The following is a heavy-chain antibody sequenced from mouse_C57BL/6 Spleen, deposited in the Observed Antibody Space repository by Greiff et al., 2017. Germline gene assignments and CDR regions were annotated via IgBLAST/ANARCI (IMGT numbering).Heavy chain of an antibody. CDR2: IDPSDSET. V-gene: IGHV1-52*01. CDR3: VTAQATGGFFDY. D-gene: IGHD3-2*02. Sequence: QVQLQQPGAELVRPGSSVKLSCKASGYTFTSYWMPWVKQRPIQGLEWIGNIDPSDSETHYNQKFKDKATLTVDKSSSTAYMQLSSLTSEDSAVYYCVTAQATGGFFDYWGQGTTLTVSS. J-gene: IGHJ2*01. CDR1: GYTFTSYW.